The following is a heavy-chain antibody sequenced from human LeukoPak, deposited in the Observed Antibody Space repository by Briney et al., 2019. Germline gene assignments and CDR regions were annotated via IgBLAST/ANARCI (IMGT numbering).Heavy chain of an antibody. D-gene: IGHD3-22*01. V-gene: IGHV4-59*08. Sequence: PSETLSPTCTVSGGSISSYYWSWIRQPPGKGLEWIGYIYYSGSTNYNPSLKSRVTISVDTSKNQFSLKLSSVTAADTAVYYCARHGKYYDSSGYDAFDIWGQGTMVTVSS. J-gene: IGHJ3*02. CDR1: GGSISSYY. CDR2: IYYSGST. CDR3: ARHGKYYDSSGYDAFDI.